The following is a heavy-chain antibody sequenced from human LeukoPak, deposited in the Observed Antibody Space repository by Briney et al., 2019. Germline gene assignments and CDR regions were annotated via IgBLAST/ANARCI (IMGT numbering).Heavy chain of an antibody. V-gene: IGHV3-33*01. CDR2: IRYDGSKK. J-gene: IGHJ4*02. D-gene: IGHD5-18*01. CDR3: ARTGDTERFDY. CDR1: GFTFSNYG. Sequence: PGRSLRLSCAASGFTFSNYGMHWVRQAPGKGLEWVALIRYDGSKKDYAGSVKGRFTISRDNSKNTLHLQMNSLRAEDTAVYYCARTGDTERFDYWGQGTLVTVSS.